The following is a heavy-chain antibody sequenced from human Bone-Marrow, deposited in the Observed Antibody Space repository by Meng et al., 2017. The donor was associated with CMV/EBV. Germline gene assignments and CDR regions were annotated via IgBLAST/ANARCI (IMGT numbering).Heavy chain of an antibody. Sequence: SETLSLTCAVYGESFSGYYWTWIRQSPGKGLEWIGEMNHRRSANYNPSLKSRATISVDKSKSQFSLKLNSLTAADTAVYYCASGRGRLDYWGQGMLVTVSS. J-gene: IGHJ4*02. CDR3: ASGRGRLDY. CDR2: MNHRRSA. CDR1: GESFSGYY. V-gene: IGHV4-34*01. D-gene: IGHD3-10*01.